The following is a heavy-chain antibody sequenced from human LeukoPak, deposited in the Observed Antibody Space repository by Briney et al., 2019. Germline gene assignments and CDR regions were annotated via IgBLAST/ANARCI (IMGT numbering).Heavy chain of an antibody. Sequence: GGSLRLSCAASGFTFSSYSMNWVRQAPGKGLEWVSYISSSSSTIYYADSVKGRFTISRDNAKNSLYPQMNSLRAEDTAVYYCARVWSMTVWGQGTLVTVSS. V-gene: IGHV3-48*04. J-gene: IGHJ4*02. CDR1: GFTFSSYS. D-gene: IGHD2-21*02. CDR2: ISSSSSTI. CDR3: ARVWSMTV.